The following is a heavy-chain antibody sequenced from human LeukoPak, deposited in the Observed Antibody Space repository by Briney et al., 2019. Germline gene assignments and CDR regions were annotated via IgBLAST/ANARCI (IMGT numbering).Heavy chain of an antibody. V-gene: IGHV4-59*01. D-gene: IGHD3-9*01. CDR3: ASTQPRLYYDILTGYYPDAFDI. CDR2: IYYSGST. Sequence: PSETLSLTCTVSGGSISSYCWSWTRQPPGKGLEWIGYIYYSGSTNYNPSLKSRVTISVDTSKNQFSLKLSSVTAADTAVYYCASTQPRLYYDILTGYYPDAFDIWGQGTMVTVSS. J-gene: IGHJ3*02. CDR1: GGSISSYC.